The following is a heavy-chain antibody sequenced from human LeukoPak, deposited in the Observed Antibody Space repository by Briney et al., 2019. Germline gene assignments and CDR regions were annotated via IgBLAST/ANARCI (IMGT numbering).Heavy chain of an antibody. CDR2: INHSGST. V-gene: IGHV4-34*01. CDR1: GGSFSGYY. D-gene: IGHD2-15*01. CDR3: ARGTSHSSRMDV. Sequence: AGTLSLTCAVYGGSFSGYYWSWVRQPPGKGLEWIGEINHSGSTNYNPALTRRVTISVDTSKNQFSLKLSSVTAADTAVYYCARGTSHSSRMDVWGQGTTVTVSS. J-gene: IGHJ6*02.